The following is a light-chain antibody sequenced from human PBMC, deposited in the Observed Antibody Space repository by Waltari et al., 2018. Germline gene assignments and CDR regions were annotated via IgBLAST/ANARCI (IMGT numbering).Light chain of an antibody. V-gene: IGLV2-23*02. CDR2: DVS. J-gene: IGLJ2*01. Sequence: QSALTQPASVSGSPGQSITISCTGTSSAGGGYNSVDWYQHHPGKAPKVISYDVSQRPSGVSNRFSGSKSGNTASLTISGLQPEDEADYFCCSYAGNYIHVLFGGGTKLTVL. CDR3: CSYAGNYIHVL. CDR1: SSAGGGYNS.